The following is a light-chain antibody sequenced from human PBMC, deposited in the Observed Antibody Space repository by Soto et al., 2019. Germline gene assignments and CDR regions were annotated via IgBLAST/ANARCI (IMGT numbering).Light chain of an antibody. CDR2: AAS. V-gene: IGKV1-39*01. CDR3: QQSYSAWT. J-gene: IGKJ1*01. Sequence: DIQMTQSPSSLSASVGDRVTITCRASQSISSYLNWYQQKPGKAPKLLIYAASSLQSGVPSRFSGSGSGTEFTLTIGSLQPEDFATYYCQQSYSAWTFGQGTKV. CDR1: QSISSY.